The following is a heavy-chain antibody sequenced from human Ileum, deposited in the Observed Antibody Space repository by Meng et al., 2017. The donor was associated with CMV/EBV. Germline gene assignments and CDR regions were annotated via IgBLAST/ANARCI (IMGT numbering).Heavy chain of an antibody. D-gene: IGHD6-13*01. V-gene: IGHV1-2*02. CDR1: GYTFIAYH. CDR2: INPRNGDS. J-gene: IGHJ4*02. CDR3: ARPWFGSSWEPSDY. Sequence: ASVKVSCKASGYTFIAYHIHWVRQAPGQGPEWMGWINPRNGDSGYAQKFQGLVSMTSDTSLSTAYMELNSLRSDDTAVYYCARPWFGSSWEPSDYWGQGTLVTVS.